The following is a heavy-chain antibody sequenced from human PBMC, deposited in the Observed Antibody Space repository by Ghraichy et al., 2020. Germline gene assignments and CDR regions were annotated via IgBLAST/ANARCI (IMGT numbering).Heavy chain of an antibody. CDR1: GESFSDYY. Sequence: SETLSLTCAVYGESFSDYYWTWIRQPPGKGLEWIGEISHSGSTNYNPSLQSRVTISVDASRKQFSLKLTSVAAADTALYYCARGLSTPRWFDPWGQGTLVIVSS. D-gene: IGHD2-15*01. CDR3: ARGLSTPRWFDP. CDR2: ISHSGST. J-gene: IGHJ5*02. V-gene: IGHV4-34*01.